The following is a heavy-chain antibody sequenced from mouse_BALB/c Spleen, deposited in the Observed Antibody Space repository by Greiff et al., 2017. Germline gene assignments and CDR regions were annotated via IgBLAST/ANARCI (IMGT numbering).Heavy chain of an antibody. Sequence: QVQLKQSGAELAKPGASVKMSCKASGYTFTSYWMHWVKQRPGQGLEWIGYINPSTGYTEYNQKFKDKATLTADKSSSTAYMQLSSLTSEDSAVYYCARWGTPFAYWGQGTLVTVSA. CDR3: ARWGTPFAY. J-gene: IGHJ3*01. V-gene: IGHV1-7*01. CDR2: INPSTGYT. CDR1: GYTFTSYW.